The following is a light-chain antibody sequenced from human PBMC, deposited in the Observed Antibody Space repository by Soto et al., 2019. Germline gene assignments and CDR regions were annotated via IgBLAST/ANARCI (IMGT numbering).Light chain of an antibody. CDR2: DAS. CDR3: QQSESLPLFT. CDR1: HDIKSY. J-gene: IGKJ3*01. Sequence: DIQMTQSPSSLSASVGDRVTIICQTSHDIKSYLNWYQQKPGKAPKLLIYDASDLEPGVPSRFSGSGSGTDFTFTISSLQPEDVGTYYCQQSESLPLFTFGPGTKVEIK. V-gene: IGKV1-33*01.